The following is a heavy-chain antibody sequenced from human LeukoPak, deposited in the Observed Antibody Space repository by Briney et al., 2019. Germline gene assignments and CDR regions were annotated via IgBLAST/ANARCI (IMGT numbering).Heavy chain of an antibody. CDR3: ARLRGGFWSGYYTNTPAYYFDY. V-gene: IGHV4-39*01. Sequence: SETLSLTCTVSGGSISSSSYYWGWIRQPPGKGLEWIGSIYYSGSTYYNPSLKSRITISVDTSKNQFSLKLSSVTAADTAVYYCARLRGGFWSGYYTNTPAYYFDYWGQGTLVTVSS. CDR2: IYYSGST. CDR1: GGSISSSSYY. D-gene: IGHD3-3*01. J-gene: IGHJ4*02.